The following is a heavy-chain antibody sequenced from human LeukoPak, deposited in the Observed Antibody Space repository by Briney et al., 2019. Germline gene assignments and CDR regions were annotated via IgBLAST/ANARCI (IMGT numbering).Heavy chain of an antibody. J-gene: IGHJ5*02. CDR3: ARDPPQGLLWFGESENWFDP. CDR2: IIPIFGTA. Sequence: ASVKVSCKASGGTFSSYAISWVRQAPGQGLEWMGGIIPIFGTANYAQKFQGRITITADESTSTAYMELSSPRSEDTAVYYCARDPPQGLLWFGESENWFDPWGQGTLVTVSS. V-gene: IGHV1-69*13. D-gene: IGHD3-10*01. CDR1: GGTFSSYA.